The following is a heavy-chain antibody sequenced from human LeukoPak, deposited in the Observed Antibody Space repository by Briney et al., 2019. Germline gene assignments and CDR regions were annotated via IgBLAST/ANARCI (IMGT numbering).Heavy chain of an antibody. CDR3: ASPPGLHGMDV. J-gene: IGHJ6*02. CDR2: INHSGST. CDR1: GGSFSGYY. Sequence: SETLSLTCAVYGGSFSGYYWSWIRQPPGKGLEWIGEINHSGSTNYNPSLKSRVTISVDTSKNQFSLKLSSVTAADTAVYYCASPPGLHGMDVWGQGTTVTVSS. V-gene: IGHV4-34*01.